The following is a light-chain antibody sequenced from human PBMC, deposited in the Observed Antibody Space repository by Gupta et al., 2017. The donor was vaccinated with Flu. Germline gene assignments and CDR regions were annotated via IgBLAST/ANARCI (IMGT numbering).Light chain of an antibody. V-gene: IGKV1-39*01. J-gene: IGKJ1*01. Sequence: DIQMTQSPSSLSASVGDRVTITCRASQSIGNYFNWYQQKAGKAPRLLIYDATSFHTGVPSRFSISGSGTDFTLTISSLQPEDYATYYCQQTYTTPRTFGPGTKVEIK. CDR3: QQTYTTPRT. CDR2: DAT. CDR1: QSIGNY.